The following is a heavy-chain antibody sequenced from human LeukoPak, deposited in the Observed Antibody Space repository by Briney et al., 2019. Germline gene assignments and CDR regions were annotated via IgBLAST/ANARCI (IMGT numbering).Heavy chain of an antibody. D-gene: IGHD3-3*01. CDR2: ISYDGSNK. Sequence: GRSLRLSCAASGFTFSSYAMHWVRQAPGKGLEWVAVISYDGSNKYYADSVKGRFTISRDNSKNTLYLQVNSLRAEDTAVYYCARDRGITIFGVDPPTPEYYYYYGMDVWGQGTTVTVSS. V-gene: IGHV3-30-3*01. J-gene: IGHJ6*02. CDR3: ARDRGITIFGVDPPTPEYYYYYGMDV. CDR1: GFTFSSYA.